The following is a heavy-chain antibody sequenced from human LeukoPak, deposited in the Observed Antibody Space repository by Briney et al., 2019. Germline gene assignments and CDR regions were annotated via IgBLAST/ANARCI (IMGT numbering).Heavy chain of an antibody. Sequence: GGSLRLSWAASGFTFSGCALSWVRQAPGKGLGGVAGISGDGGKTYYADSVKARFPISRENYKNTLFLQMDRLSAEDTAVYYCARRVQPNAGPFESWGQGTLASVS. CDR1: GFTFSGCA. CDR2: ISGDGGKT. V-gene: IGHV3-23*01. CDR3: ARRVQPNAGPFES. J-gene: IGHJ4*02. D-gene: IGHD3-10*01.